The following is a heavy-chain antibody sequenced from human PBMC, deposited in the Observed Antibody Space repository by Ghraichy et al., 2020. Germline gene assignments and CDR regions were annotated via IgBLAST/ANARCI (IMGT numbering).Heavy chain of an antibody. D-gene: IGHD1-1*01. V-gene: IGHV1-8*01. CDR3: AKGPRGWNGDSGMDV. J-gene: IGHJ6*02. Sequence: ASVKVSCKASGYTFANYDINWVRQAPGQGLEWMGWLNPKNGNTGYAPKFQDRITMTTDTSINSAYMEVSSLTSEDTAVYYCAKGPRGWNGDSGMDVWGQGTTVTVCS. CDR2: LNPKNGNT. CDR1: GYTFANYD.